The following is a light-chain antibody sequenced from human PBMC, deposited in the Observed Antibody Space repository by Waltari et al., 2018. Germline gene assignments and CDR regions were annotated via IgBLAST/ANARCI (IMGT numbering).Light chain of an antibody. V-gene: IGLV4-69*01. CDR2: VNSDGSH. Sequence: QLVVTQSPSASASLGASVELTCTLSSGHSSNIIAWLQQQPEKGPRYLMKVNSDGSHSRGDEIPDRFSGSSSGAERYLTISSLQAEDEADYYCQTGGHGTWVFGGGTKLTVL. J-gene: IGLJ3*02. CDR3: QTGGHGTWV. CDR1: SGHSSNI.